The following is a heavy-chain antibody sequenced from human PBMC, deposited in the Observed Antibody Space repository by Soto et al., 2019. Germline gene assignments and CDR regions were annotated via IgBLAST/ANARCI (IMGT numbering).Heavy chain of an antibody. CDR3: ARGPSAAAPRSDWYFDL. D-gene: IGHD2-2*01. CDR2: IASTSWNI. V-gene: IGHV3-48*02. J-gene: IGHJ2*01. CDR1: GFTFSGYS. Sequence: EVQLVESGGGLVLPGVSLRLSCAASGFTFSGYSMNWVRQAPGKGLEWVSYIASTSWNIYYADTVKGRFTISRDNAKNSLYLQMNSLRDEDTAVYYCARGPSAAAPRSDWYFDLWGRGTLVTVSS.